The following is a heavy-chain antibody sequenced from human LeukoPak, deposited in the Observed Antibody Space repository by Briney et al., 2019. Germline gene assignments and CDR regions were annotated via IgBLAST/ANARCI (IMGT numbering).Heavy chain of an antibody. V-gene: IGHV3-7*01. Sequence: PGGSPRLSCAASGFTFSSYWMSWVRQAPGKGLEWVANIKQDGSEKYYVDSVKGRFTISRDNAKNSLYLQMNSLRAEDTAVYYCAKEAPPIAVAGEFDYWSQGTLVTVSS. CDR1: GFTFSSYW. D-gene: IGHD6-19*01. J-gene: IGHJ4*02. CDR3: AKEAPPIAVAGEFDY. CDR2: IKQDGSEK.